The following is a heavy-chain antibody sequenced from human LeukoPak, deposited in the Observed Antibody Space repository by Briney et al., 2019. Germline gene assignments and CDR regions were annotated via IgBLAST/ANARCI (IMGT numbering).Heavy chain of an antibody. CDR1: GFTLRSYG. J-gene: IGHJ5*02. D-gene: IGHD3-3*01. CDR2: IRYDGSNK. CDR3: AKWRGGYYDFWSGYPNWFDP. Sequence: YPGGSLRLSCAASGFTLRSYGMHWVRQAPGKGLEWVTFIRYDGSNKYYTDSVKGRFTISRDNSKNTLYLQMNSLRAEDTAVYYCAKWRGGYYDFWSGYPNWFDPWGQGTLVTVSS. V-gene: IGHV3-30*02.